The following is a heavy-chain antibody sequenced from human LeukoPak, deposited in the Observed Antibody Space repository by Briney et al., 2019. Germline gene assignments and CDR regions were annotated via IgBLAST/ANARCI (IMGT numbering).Heavy chain of an antibody. CDR1: GFTFSSYG. Sequence: PGGSLRLSCAASGFTFSSYGMHWVRQAPGKGLEWVAFIRYDGSNKYYADSVKGRFTISRDNSKNTLYLQMNSLRAEDTAVYYCAKDRARESITIFGGYYFDYWGQGTLVTVSS. CDR2: IRYDGSNK. CDR3: AKDRARESITIFGGYYFDY. V-gene: IGHV3-30*02. J-gene: IGHJ4*02. D-gene: IGHD3-3*01.